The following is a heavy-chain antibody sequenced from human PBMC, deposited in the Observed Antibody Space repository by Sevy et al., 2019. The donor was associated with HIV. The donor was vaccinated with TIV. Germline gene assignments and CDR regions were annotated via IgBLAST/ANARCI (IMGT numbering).Heavy chain of an antibody. CDR1: GFTFSSYW. J-gene: IGHJ5*02. CDR3: AKTSLRLWRGWFDP. Sequence: GGSLRLSCAASGFTFSSYWMHWVRQAPGKGLVWVSRINGDGSSTTYADSVKGRFTISRDNAKNTLYLQMNSLRAEDTAVYYCAKTSLRLWRGWFDPWGQGTLVTVSS. V-gene: IGHV3-74*01. CDR2: INGDGSST. D-gene: IGHD2-21*01.